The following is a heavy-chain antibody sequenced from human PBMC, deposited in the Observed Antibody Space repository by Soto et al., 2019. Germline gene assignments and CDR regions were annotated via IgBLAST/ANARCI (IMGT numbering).Heavy chain of an antibody. CDR1: GFTFSSEG. V-gene: IGHV3-30*18. D-gene: IGHD6-13*01. J-gene: IGHJ5*02. CDR2: ISYDGSNK. CDR3: AKDAIAAADTNWFDP. Sequence: PVGSRRLSCAAAGFTFSSEGMHWVRQAPGKGLEWVAVISYDGSNKYYADSVKGRFTITRDNSRNTLYLQMNSLRAEDTAVYYRAKDAIAAADTNWFDPWGQGTLVTVSS.